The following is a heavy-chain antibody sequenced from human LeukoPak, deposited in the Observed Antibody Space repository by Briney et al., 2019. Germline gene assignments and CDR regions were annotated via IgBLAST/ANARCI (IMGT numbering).Heavy chain of an antibody. J-gene: IGHJ4*02. CDR2: INPSGGST. CDR3: ARESYTAMGQGDY. Sequence: GSSVNVSCKASGGTFSSYTISWVRQAPGQGLEWMGIINPSGGSTSYAQKFQGRVTMTRDTSTSTVYMELSSLRSEDTAVYYCARESYTAMGQGDYWGQGTLVTVSS. D-gene: IGHD5-18*01. V-gene: IGHV1-46*01. CDR1: GGTFSSYT.